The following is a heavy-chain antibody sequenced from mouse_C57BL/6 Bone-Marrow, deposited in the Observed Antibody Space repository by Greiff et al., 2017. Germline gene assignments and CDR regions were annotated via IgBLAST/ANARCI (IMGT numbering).Heavy chain of an antibody. V-gene: IGHV5-17*01. CDR1: GFTFSDYG. Sequence: EVQLQESGGGLVKPGGSLKLSCAASGFTFSDYGMHWVRQAPEKGLEWVAYISSGSSTIYYADTVKGRFTISRDNAKNTLFLQMTSLRSEDTAMYYCARSLAYWGQGTLVTVSA. J-gene: IGHJ3*01. CDR2: ISSGSSTI. CDR3: ARSLAY.